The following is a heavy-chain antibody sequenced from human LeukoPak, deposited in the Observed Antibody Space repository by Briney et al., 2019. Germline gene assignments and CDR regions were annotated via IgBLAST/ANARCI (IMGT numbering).Heavy chain of an antibody. CDR3: AKDPPGSGYYYGGYFQH. D-gene: IGHD3-22*01. J-gene: IGHJ1*01. Sequence: GGSLRLSCAASGFTVSSYWMSWVRQAPGKGLEWVANIKEDGSKKYYVDSVKGRFTISRDNAKNSLDLQMNSLRAEDTAVYYCAKDPPGSGYYYGGYFQHWGQGTLVTVSS. V-gene: IGHV3-7*03. CDR2: IKEDGSKK. CDR1: GFTVSSYW.